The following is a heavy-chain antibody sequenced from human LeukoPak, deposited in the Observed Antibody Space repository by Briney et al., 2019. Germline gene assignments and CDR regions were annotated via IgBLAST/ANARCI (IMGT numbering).Heavy chain of an antibody. Sequence: GGSLRLSCAASGFTFSSYSMNWVRQAPGKGLEWVSSISSSSSYMYPADTVKGRFTISRDNAKNSLYLQMSSLRAEDTAVYYCARLASYYGSGSYYPFDYWGQGTLVTVSS. V-gene: IGHV3-21*01. D-gene: IGHD3-10*01. CDR1: GFTFSSYS. CDR2: ISSSSSYM. J-gene: IGHJ4*02. CDR3: ARLASYYGSGSYYPFDY.